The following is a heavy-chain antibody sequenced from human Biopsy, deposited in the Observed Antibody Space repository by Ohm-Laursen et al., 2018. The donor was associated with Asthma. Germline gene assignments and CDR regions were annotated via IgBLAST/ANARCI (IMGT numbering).Heavy chain of an antibody. J-gene: IGHJ4*02. V-gene: IGHV3-9*01. CDR3: AKGEWELLEANFDY. D-gene: IGHD1-26*01. CDR1: GGSISSGGYS. CDR2: ISWNSGSI. Sequence: TLSLTWAVSGGSISSGGYSWSWIRQPPGKGLEWVSGISWNSGSIGYADSVKGRFTISRDNAKNSLYLQMNSLRAEDTALYYCAKGEWELLEANFDYWGQGTLVTVSS.